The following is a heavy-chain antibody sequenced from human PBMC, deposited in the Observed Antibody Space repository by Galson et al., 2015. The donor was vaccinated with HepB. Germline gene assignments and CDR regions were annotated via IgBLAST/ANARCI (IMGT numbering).Heavy chain of an antibody. Sequence: SLRLSCAASGFTFSGYWMHWVRQVPGKGLVWVSRINDDGSSTTYADSVKGRFTISRDNSKNTLYLQMNSLRAEDTAVYYCAKYSVLQLWPRGGYFDYWGQGTLVTVSS. CDR2: INDDGSST. V-gene: IGHV3-74*01. J-gene: IGHJ4*02. CDR1: GFTFSGYW. CDR3: AKYSVLQLWPRGGYFDY. D-gene: IGHD5-18*01.